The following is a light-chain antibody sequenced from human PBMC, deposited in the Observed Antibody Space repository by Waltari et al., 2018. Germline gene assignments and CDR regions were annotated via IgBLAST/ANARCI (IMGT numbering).Light chain of an antibody. J-gene: IGLJ1*01. V-gene: IGLV2-23*01. Sequence: QSALTQPASVSGSPGQSITISCTGTSSDVGSTNLFSWYHQHPGKAPKLMIYEGSKRPSGVSNRFSGSKSGNTASLTISGLQAEDEADYYCCSYAGSSTYVFGTGTKVTVL. CDR1: SSDVGSTNL. CDR3: CSYAGSSTYV. CDR2: EGS.